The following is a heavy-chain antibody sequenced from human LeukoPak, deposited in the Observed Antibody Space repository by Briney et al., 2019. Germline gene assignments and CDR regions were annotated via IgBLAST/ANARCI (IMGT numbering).Heavy chain of an antibody. CDR2: IYYSGST. V-gene: IGHV4-59*01. Sequence: SETLSLTCTVSGVSISSYYWSWIRQPPGKGLEWIGYIYYSGSTNYNPSLKSRVTISVDTSKNQFSLKLSSVTAADTAVYYCAREGYYYDSSGYYNYFDYWGQGTLVTVSS. CDR3: AREGYYYDSSGYYNYFDY. D-gene: IGHD3-22*01. J-gene: IGHJ4*02. CDR1: GVSISSYY.